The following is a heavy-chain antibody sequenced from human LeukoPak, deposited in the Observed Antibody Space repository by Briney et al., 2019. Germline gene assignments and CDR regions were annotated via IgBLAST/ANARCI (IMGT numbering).Heavy chain of an antibody. D-gene: IGHD6-19*01. CDR3: ARDAGIAVADHYFDY. V-gene: IGHV4-4*07. Sequence: SETLSLTCTVSGGPISSYYWSWIRQPAGKGLEWIGRIYTSGSTNYNPSLKSRVTMSVDTSKNQFSLKLSSVTAADTAVYYCARDAGIAVADHYFDYWGQGTLVTVSS. J-gene: IGHJ4*02. CDR2: IYTSGST. CDR1: GGPISSYY.